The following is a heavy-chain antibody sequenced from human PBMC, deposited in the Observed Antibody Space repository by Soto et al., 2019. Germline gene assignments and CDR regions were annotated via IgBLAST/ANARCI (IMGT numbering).Heavy chain of an antibody. D-gene: IGHD1-26*01. CDR1: GYAFTGFH. CDR2: INPNGGGR. J-gene: IGHJ4*02. V-gene: IGHV1-2*04. CDR3: ARGSVGPTTDFDY. Sequence: ASVKVSCKASGYAFTGFHIHWVRQAPGQGLEWMGWINPNGGGRNYAQKFQGWVTMTRDTSIGTAYMELSRLKSDDMAVYYCARGSVGPTTDFDYWGQGTLVTVSS.